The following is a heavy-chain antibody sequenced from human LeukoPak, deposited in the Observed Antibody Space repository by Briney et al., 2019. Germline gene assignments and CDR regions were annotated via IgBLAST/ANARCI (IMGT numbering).Heavy chain of an antibody. V-gene: IGHV3-74*01. Sequence: QSGGSLRLSCATPGFNFRNYWMHWVRQAPGKGLVWVSRIYVDGRTTNYADSVKGRFTISRDNAKNTVYLEMDSLSVEDTATYYCIRDFRSADLWGQGTLVTVTS. CDR2: IYVDGRTT. CDR3: IRDFRSADL. J-gene: IGHJ5*02. CDR1: GFNFRNYW.